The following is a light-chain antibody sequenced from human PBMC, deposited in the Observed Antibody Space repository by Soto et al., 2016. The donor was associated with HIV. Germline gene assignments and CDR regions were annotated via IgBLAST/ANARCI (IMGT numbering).Light chain of an antibody. J-gene: IGKJ2*01. CDR1: QGISSY. V-gene: IGKV1-8*01. Sequence: AIRMTQSPSSFSASTGDRVTITCRASQGISSYLAWYQQKPGKAPKLLIYAASTLQSGVPSRFSGSGSGTDFTLTISCLQSEDFATYYCQQYYSYPTFGLGDQAGDQT. CDR2: AAS. CDR3: QQYYSYPT.